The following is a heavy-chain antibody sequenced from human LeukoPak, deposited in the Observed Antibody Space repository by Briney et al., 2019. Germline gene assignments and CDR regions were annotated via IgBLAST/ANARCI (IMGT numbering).Heavy chain of an antibody. J-gene: IGHJ5*02. CDR1: GYTFTSYG. CDR2: ISAYNGNT. D-gene: IGHD4-17*01. CDR3: ATAVGLRNWFDP. V-gene: IGHV1-18*01. Sequence: ASVKVSCKASGYTFTSYGISWVRQAPGQGLEWMGWISAYNGNTNYAQKLQGRVTMTTDTSTSTAYMELSSLRSEDTAVYYCATAVGLRNWFDPWGQGTLVTVSS.